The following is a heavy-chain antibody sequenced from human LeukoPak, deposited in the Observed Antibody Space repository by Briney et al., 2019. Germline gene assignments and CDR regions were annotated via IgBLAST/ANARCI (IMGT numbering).Heavy chain of an antibody. Sequence: GGSLRLSCAASGFTFSRYAMNWVRQAPGKGLEWVSTISSSGSSAYYADSVKGRFSISRDNSNNTLYLQMNSLRAEDTAVYFCATRGGDYYYMDVWGKGTTVIVSS. V-gene: IGHV3-23*01. D-gene: IGHD3-16*01. CDR3: ATRGGDYYYMDV. CDR1: GFTFSRYA. J-gene: IGHJ6*03. CDR2: ISSSGSSA.